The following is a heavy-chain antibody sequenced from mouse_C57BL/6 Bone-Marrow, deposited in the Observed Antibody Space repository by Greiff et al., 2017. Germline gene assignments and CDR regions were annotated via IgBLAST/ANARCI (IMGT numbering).Heavy chain of an antibody. CDR1: GFTFSDYG. CDR3: AIYDYDVGDYYAMDY. Sequence: EVMLVESGGGLVQPGGSLKLSCAASGFTFSDYGMAWVRQAPRKGPEWVAFISNLAYSIYYAATVTGRFTIYREHAKNTLYLEMSSLRSEDTAMYYCAIYDYDVGDYYAMDYWGQGTSVTVSS. D-gene: IGHD2-4*01. J-gene: IGHJ4*01. V-gene: IGHV5-15*01. CDR2: ISNLAYSI.